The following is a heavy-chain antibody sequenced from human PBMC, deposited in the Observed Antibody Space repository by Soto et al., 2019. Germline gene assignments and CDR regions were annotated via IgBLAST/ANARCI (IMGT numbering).Heavy chain of an antibody. J-gene: IGHJ6*02. CDR1: GGSISSGGYY. V-gene: IGHV4-31*01. CDR3: ARSSSSGLYGMDV. CDR2: IYYSGST. Sequence: SETLSLTCTVSGGSISSGGYYWSWIRQHPGKGLEWIGYIYYSGSTYYNPSLKSLFTISLDTSKNQFSLKLSSVTAADTAVYYCARSSSSGLYGMDVWGQGTTVTVSS. D-gene: IGHD6-6*01.